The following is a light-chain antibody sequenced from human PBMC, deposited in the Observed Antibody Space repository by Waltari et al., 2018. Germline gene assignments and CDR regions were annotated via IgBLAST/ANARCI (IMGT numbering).Light chain of an antibody. CDR3: QQYSNWPPRYT. CDR2: GAS. J-gene: IGKJ2*01. CDR1: QSISSD. Sequence: EIVMTQSPVTLSVSPGEGATLSCRASQSISSDLAWYQHKPGQAPRLLIYGASTSATGVPVRFSGSGSGTEFTLTISGLQSEDFAVYYCQQYSNWPPRYTFGQGTRLEIK. V-gene: IGKV3-15*01.